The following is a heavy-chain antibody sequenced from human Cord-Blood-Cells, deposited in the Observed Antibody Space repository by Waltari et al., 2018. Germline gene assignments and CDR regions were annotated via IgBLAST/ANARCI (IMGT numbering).Heavy chain of an antibody. Sequence: QVQLQESGPGLVKPSQTLSLTCTVSGGSISSGGYYWSWIRRHPGKGLEWIGYIYYSGSTYYNPSRKSRVTISVDTSKNQFSLKLSSVTAADTAVYYCAASGITGTGWFDPWGQGTLVTVSS. V-gene: IGHV4-31*03. CDR2: IYYSGST. CDR1: GGSISSGGYY. D-gene: IGHD1-7*01. J-gene: IGHJ5*02. CDR3: AASGITGTGWFDP.